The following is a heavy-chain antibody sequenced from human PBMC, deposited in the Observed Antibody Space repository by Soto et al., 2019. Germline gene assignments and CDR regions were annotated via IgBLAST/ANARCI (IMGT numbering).Heavy chain of an antibody. D-gene: IGHD3-22*01. V-gene: IGHV4-59*01. CDR3: ARVKDYYDSSGYFDY. J-gene: IGHJ4*02. CDR2: IYYSGST. Sequence: SETLSLTCTVSGGSISSYYWSWIRQPPGKGLEWIGYIYYSGSTNYNPSLKSRVTISVDTSKNQFSLKLSSVTAADTAVYYCARVKDYYDSSGYFDYWGQGTLVTVSS. CDR1: GGSISSYY.